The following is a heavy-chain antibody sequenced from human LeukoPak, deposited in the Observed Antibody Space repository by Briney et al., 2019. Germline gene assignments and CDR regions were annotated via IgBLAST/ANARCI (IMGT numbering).Heavy chain of an antibody. CDR3: ARRRPYYYGSGSYVWFDP. V-gene: IGHV4-34*01. CDR1: GGSFSGYY. Sequence: SETLSLTCAVYGGSFSGYYWSWIRQPPGKGLEWIGEINHSGSTNYNPSLKSRVTTSVDTSKNQFSLKLSSVTAADTAVYYCARRRPYYYGSGSYVWFDPWGQGTLVTVSS. CDR2: INHSGST. J-gene: IGHJ5*02. D-gene: IGHD3-10*01.